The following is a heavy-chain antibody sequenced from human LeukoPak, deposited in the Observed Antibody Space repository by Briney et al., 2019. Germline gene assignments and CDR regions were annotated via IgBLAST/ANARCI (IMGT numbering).Heavy chain of an antibody. Sequence: SETLSLTCSASGASISNYYWSWIRQPPGKGLEWIGFIYSSGSTDHNPSLKSRVTISADTSKNQISLNLNSVTAADTAVYYCARHPSRSSTFLGYMDVWGKGTTVTVSS. D-gene: IGHD1-26*01. CDR1: GASISNYY. CDR3: ARHPSRSSTFLGYMDV. CDR2: IYSSGST. J-gene: IGHJ6*03. V-gene: IGHV4-4*09.